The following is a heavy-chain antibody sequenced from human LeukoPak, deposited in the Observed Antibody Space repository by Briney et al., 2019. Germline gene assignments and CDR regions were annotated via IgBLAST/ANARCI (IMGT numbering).Heavy chain of an antibody. Sequence: SETLSLTCAVYGGSFSDYYWTWVRQPPGKGLEWIGEINHRGVTTYYPSLKSRVTISIDTYRNQFSLTMHSLTAADTAVYYCARTVGRTASLSYWGQGTLVTVS. J-gene: IGHJ4*02. CDR3: ARTVGRTASLSY. D-gene: IGHD4-11*01. V-gene: IGHV4-34*01. CDR2: INHRGVT. CDR1: GGSFSDYY.